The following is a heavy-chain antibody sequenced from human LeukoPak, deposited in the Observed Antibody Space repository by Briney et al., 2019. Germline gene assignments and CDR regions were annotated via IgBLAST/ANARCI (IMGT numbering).Heavy chain of an antibody. J-gene: IGHJ3*02. D-gene: IGHD3-22*01. Sequence: SETLSLTCTVSGGSISSYYWSWIRQPPGKGLEWIGYIYYSGSTNYNPSLKSRVTMSVDTSKNQFSLKLSSVTAADTAVYYCARDKHYYDSSGYYSRRDAFDIWGQGTMVTVSS. V-gene: IGHV4-59*12. CDR3: ARDKHYYDSSGYYSRRDAFDI. CDR1: GGSISSYY. CDR2: IYYSGST.